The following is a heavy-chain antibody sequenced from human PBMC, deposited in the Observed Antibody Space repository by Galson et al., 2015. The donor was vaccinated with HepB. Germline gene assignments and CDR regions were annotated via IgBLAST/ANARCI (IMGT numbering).Heavy chain of an antibody. Sequence: QSGAEVKKPGTSVKVSCKASGYTFTSYYMHWVRQAPGKGLEWMGIINPSGGSTSYAQKFQGRVTMTRDTSPSTVYMELSSLRSEDTAVYYCAIFGRLSSSCFYFAYWGQGTLVTVSS. J-gene: IGHJ4*02. V-gene: IGHV1-46*03. CDR2: INPSGGST. CDR3: AIFGRLSSSCFYFAY. CDR1: GYTFTSYY. D-gene: IGHD6-13*01.